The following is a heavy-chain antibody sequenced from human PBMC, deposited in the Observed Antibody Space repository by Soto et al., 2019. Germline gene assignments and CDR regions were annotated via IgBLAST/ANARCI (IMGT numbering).Heavy chain of an antibody. V-gene: IGHV3-23*01. J-gene: IGHJ4*02. CDR2: MSGSGSGT. Sequence: DVQLLESGGGLVQPGGSLRLSCAASGFRFSTYDMSWVRQAPGKGLEWVSVMSGSGSGTYYADSVKGRFTISRDNSQSTLYLQMNSLRTEDTAIYYCAKETIQVGGPNYFDYWGQGALVTVSS. CDR1: GFRFSTYD. CDR3: AKETIQVGGPNYFDY. D-gene: IGHD1-1*01.